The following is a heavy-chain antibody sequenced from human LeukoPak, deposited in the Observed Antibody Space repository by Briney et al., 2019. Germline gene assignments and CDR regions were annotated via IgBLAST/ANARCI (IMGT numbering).Heavy chain of an antibody. Sequence: SETLSLTCSVSGESIRIDTYYWGWVRQSPGTGLEWLANIHYTGTSHYDPSLASRVTISVDTSKNQFSLKLSSVTAADTALYYCARHSGSGYYDYWGQGTLVTVSS. J-gene: IGHJ4*02. D-gene: IGHD2-15*01. CDR3: ARHSGSGYYDY. V-gene: IGHV4-39*01. CDR2: IHYTGTS. CDR1: GESIRIDTYY.